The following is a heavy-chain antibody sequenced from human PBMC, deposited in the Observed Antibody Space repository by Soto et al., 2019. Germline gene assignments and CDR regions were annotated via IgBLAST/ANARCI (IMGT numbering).Heavy chain of an antibody. D-gene: IGHD2-21*01. V-gene: IGHV4-39*01. J-gene: IGHJ5*02. Sequence: PETRSLTSALAGGSISSSRYYLGWIRPPPGKGLEWIGIIYYSGSTYYNPSLKSRVAILVDTSKDQFSLKLSSVTAADAAVYYYAGQGRDSAYIVGGCYWFDPWGQGTLVTVSS. CDR3: AGQGRDSAYIVGGCYWFDP. CDR2: IYYSGST. CDR1: GGSISSSRYY.